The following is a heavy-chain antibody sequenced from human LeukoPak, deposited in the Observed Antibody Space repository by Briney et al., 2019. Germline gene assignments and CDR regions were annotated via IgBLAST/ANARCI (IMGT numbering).Heavy chain of an antibody. CDR1: GGTFSSYA. V-gene: IGHV1-69*13. Sequence: SVKVSCKASGGTFSSYAISWVRQAPGQGLEWMGGIIPIFGTANYAQKFQGRVTITADESTSTAYMELSSLRSEDTAVYYCARGGVPAAIENYMDVWGKGTTVTVSS. CDR3: ARGGVPAAIENYMDV. D-gene: IGHD2-2*02. J-gene: IGHJ6*03. CDR2: IIPIFGTA.